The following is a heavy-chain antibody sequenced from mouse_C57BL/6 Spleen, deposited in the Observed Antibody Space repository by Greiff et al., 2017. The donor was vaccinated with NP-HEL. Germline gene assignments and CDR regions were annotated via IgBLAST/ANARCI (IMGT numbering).Heavy chain of an antibody. Sequence: QVHVKQSGAELVRPGTSVKMSCKASGYTFTNYWIGWAKQRPGHGLEWIGDIYPGGGYTNYNEKFKGKATLTADKSSSTAYMQFSSLTSEDSAIYYCARRITTVPYFDYWGQGTTLTVSS. CDR3: ARRITTVPYFDY. V-gene: IGHV1-63*01. CDR1: GYTFTNYW. CDR2: IYPGGGYT. J-gene: IGHJ2*01. D-gene: IGHD1-1*01.